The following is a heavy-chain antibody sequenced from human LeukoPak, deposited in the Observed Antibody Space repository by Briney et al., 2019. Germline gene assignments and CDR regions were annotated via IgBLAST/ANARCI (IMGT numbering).Heavy chain of an antibody. J-gene: IGHJ3*02. Sequence: GGSLRLSCAASGFTFDDYGMSWVRQAPGKGLEWVASIRYDGFNKYYADSLKGRFTISRDNSKNTLYLQMNSLRAEDTAVYYCAKKTIVGATVDAFDIWGQGTMVIVSS. D-gene: IGHD1-26*01. CDR3: AKKTIVGATVDAFDI. V-gene: IGHV3-30*02. CDR1: GFTFDDYG. CDR2: IRYDGFNK.